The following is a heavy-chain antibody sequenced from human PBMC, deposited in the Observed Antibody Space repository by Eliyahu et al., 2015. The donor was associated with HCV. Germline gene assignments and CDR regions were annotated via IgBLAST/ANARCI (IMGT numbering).Heavy chain of an antibody. CDR1: GFAFSSFA. J-gene: IGHJ4*01. Sequence: QVQLVESGGGVVQPGGSLRLSCXTSGFAFSSFAXNWXRXAPAGKGRGWVAILYYDGSNKYYSDSVKGRFTISRDNSKNTVYLQMNSLRVDDTAMYYCSRDLVGSGHCSGGNCFSGKRTLDYWGRGTLVTVSS. D-gene: IGHD2-15*01. CDR2: LYYDGSNK. V-gene: IGHV3-33*01. CDR3: SRDLVGSGHCSGGNCFSGKRTLDY.